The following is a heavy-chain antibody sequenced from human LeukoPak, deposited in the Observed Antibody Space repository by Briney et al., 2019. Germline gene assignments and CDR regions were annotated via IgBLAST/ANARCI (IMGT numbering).Heavy chain of an antibody. J-gene: IGHJ5*02. CDR2: IYHSGST. CDR3: AREGADGYSSLWFDP. Sequence: SETLSLTCAVSGGSISSADYSWSWIRQPPGKGLEWIGYIYHSGSTHYNPSLKSRVTMSVDTSKSQFSLKLSSVTAADTAVYYCAREGADGYSSLWFDPWGQGTLVTVSS. D-gene: IGHD5-18*01. CDR1: GGSISSADYS. V-gene: IGHV4-30-2*01.